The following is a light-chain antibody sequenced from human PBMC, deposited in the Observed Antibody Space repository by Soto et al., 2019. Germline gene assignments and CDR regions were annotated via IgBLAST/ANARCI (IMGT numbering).Light chain of an antibody. CDR3: SSYTTSSTLYV. V-gene: IGLV2-14*01. CDR2: EVN. Sequence: QSALTQPASVSGSPGQSITISCTGTNSDVGTYDYVSWFQHHPGKAPKLLIYEVNNRPSGVSNRFSGSKSGNTASLTISGLQPEDEADYYCSSYTTSSTLYVFGSGTQLTVL. J-gene: IGLJ1*01. CDR1: NSDVGTYDY.